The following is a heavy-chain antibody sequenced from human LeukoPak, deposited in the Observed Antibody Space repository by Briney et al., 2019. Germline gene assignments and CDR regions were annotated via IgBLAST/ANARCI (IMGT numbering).Heavy chain of an antibody. CDR2: IIPIFGTA. CDR1: GYTFTSYA. J-gene: IGHJ4*02. Sequence: GASVNVSCKASGYTFTSYAISWVRQAPGQGLEWMGGIIPIFGTAIYAQKFQGRVTITADESTSTAYMELSSLRSEDTAVYYCARPYYYDSSGYYALNFWGQGTLVTVSS. V-gene: IGHV1-69*13. CDR3: ARPYYYDSSGYYALNF. D-gene: IGHD3-22*01.